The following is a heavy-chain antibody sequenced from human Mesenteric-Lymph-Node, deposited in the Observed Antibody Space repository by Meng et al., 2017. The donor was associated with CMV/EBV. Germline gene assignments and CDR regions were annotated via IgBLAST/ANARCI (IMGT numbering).Heavy chain of an antibody. Sequence: KGSGYSFTSYWIGWVRQMPGKGLEWMGIIYPDDSDTRYSPSFQGQVTISADKSISTAYLQWSSLKASDTAMYYCARPFGSYYSAIDYWGQGTLVTVSS. J-gene: IGHJ4*02. CDR2: IYPDDSDT. CDR1: GYSFTSYW. V-gene: IGHV5-51*01. CDR3: ARPFGSYYSAIDY. D-gene: IGHD3-10*01.